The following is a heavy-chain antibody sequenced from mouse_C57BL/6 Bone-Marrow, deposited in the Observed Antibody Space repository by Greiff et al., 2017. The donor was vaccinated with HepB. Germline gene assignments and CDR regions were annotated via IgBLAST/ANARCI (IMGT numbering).Heavy chain of an antibody. CDR2: IDPSDSYT. D-gene: IGHD1-1*01. CDR3: ARSSGYYYGSSWFAY. J-gene: IGHJ3*01. Sequence: QVQLQQPGAELVRPGTSVKLSCKGSGYTFTSYWMHWVKQRPGQGLEWIGVIDPSDSYTNYNQKFKGKATLTVDTSSSTAYMQLSSLTSEDSAVYYCARSSGYYYGSSWFAYWGQGTLVTVSA. V-gene: IGHV1-59*01. CDR1: GYTFTSYW.